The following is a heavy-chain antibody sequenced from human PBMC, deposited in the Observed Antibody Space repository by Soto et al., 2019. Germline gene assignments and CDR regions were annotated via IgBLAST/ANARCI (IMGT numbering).Heavy chain of an antibody. CDR3: ASSPIVVVTGLDY. J-gene: IGHJ4*02. V-gene: IGHV4-59*12. Sequence: PSETLSLTCTVSGGSISSYYWSWIRQPPGKGLEWIGEIYHSGSTNYNPSLKSRVTISVDKSKNQFSLKLSSVTAADTAVYYCASSPIVVVTGLDYWGQGTLVTVSS. D-gene: IGHD2-21*02. CDR2: IYHSGST. CDR1: GGSISSYY.